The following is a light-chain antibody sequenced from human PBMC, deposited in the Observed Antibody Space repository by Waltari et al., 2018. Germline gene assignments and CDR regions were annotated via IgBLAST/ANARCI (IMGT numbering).Light chain of an antibody. Sequence: AIHMTQSPSSLSASVGDTVTITCRASQPISSYLNWFQQKPGKPPKLLIHGATTLQSWVPSRFSGSVSGTEFTLTISSLQPEDFAIYYCLQHDNYPRTFGQGTKVGIK. V-gene: IGKV1-6*01. CDR2: GAT. J-gene: IGKJ1*01. CDR1: QPISSY. CDR3: LQHDNYPRT.